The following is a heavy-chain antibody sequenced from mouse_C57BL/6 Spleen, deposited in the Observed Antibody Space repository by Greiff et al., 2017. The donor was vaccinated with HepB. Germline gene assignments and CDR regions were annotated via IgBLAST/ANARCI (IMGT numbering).Heavy chain of an antibody. Sequence: QVHVKQSGAELARPGASVKLSCKASGYTFTSYGISWVKQRTGQGLEWIGEIYPRSGNTYYNEKFKGKATLTADKSSSTAYMELRSLTSEDSAVYFCARCYYGNYDYYAMDYWGQGTSVTVSS. D-gene: IGHD2-1*01. CDR3: ARCYYGNYDYYAMDY. CDR1: GYTFTSYG. CDR2: IYPRSGNT. J-gene: IGHJ4*01. V-gene: IGHV1-81*01.